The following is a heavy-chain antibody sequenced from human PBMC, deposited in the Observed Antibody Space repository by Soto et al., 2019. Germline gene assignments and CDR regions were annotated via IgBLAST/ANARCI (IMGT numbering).Heavy chain of an antibody. CDR3: AKHGGPSYSYYMDV. V-gene: IGHV3-23*01. J-gene: IGHJ6*03. D-gene: IGHD3-3*01. Sequence: PGGSLRLSCAASGFTFSNYAMTWVCQAPGKGLEWVSVIRGSGDVTYYADSVQGRFAISRDNSKNTLYLQMNSLRDEDTAIYYCAKHGGPSYSYYMDVWGKGTTVTVSS. CDR2: IRGSGDVT. CDR1: GFTFSNYA.